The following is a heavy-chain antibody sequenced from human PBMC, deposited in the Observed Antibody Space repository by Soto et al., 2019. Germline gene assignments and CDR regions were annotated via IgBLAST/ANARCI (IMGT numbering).Heavy chain of an antibody. V-gene: IGHV3-53*01. CDR1: GFTVSNNY. D-gene: IGHD2-15*01. CDR2: IYSGGST. Sequence: GGSLRLSCAASGFTVSNNYMSWVRQAPGKGLEWVSTIYSGGSTYYADSVQGRFTISRDNSKNTLFLQMSSLRAEDTAVYYCAREGGGVYCSGGSCYGRYFDFWGQGTRVTVSS. CDR3: AREGGGVYCSGGSCYGRYFDF. J-gene: IGHJ4*02.